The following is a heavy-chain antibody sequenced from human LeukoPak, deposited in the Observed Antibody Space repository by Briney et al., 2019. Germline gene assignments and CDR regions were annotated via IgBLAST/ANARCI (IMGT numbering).Heavy chain of an antibody. CDR3: ARMYYDFWSGLRGDYYYYMDV. CDR2: ISSNGGST. V-gene: IGHV3-64*01. D-gene: IGHD3-3*01. CDR1: GFTFSSYA. J-gene: IGHJ6*03. Sequence: PGGSLRLSCAASGFTFSSYAMHWVRQAPGKGLEYVSAISSNGGSTYYANSVKGRFTISRDNSKNTLYLQMGSLRAEDMAVYYCARMYYDFWSGLRGDYYYYMDVWGKGTTVTVSS.